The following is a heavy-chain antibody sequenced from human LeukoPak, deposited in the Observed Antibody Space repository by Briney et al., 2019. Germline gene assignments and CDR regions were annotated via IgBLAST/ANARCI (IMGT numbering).Heavy chain of an antibody. CDR1: GGSISSYY. CDR3: ARKVYAPYFDS. Sequence: SETLSLTCTVSGGSISSYYWSWIRQPPGKGLEWIGYIYYSGSTNYNPSLKSRVTISVDTSKNQFSLKLSSVTAADTAVYYCARKVYAPYFDSWGQGTLVTVSS. V-gene: IGHV4-59*12. J-gene: IGHJ4*02. D-gene: IGHD2-8*01. CDR2: IYYSGST.